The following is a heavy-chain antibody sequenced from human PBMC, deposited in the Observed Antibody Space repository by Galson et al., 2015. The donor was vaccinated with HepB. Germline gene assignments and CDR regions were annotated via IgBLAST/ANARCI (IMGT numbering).Heavy chain of an antibody. D-gene: IGHD3-3*01. V-gene: IGHV3-23*01. CDR2: ISGSGGST. CDR1: GFTSSSYA. Sequence: SLRLSCAASGFTSSSYAMSWVRQAPGKGLEWVSAISGSGGSTYYADSVKGRFTISRDNSKNTLYLQMNSLRAEDTAVYYCAKDLPVTIFGVVIGGWFDPWGQGTLVTVSS. CDR3: AKDLPVTIFGVVIGGWFDP. J-gene: IGHJ5*02.